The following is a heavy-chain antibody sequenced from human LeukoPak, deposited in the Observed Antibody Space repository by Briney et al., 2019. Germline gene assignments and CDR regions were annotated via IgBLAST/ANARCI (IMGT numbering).Heavy chain of an antibody. V-gene: IGHV3-53*01. J-gene: IGHJ4*02. CDR1: GFTVSSNY. Sequence: GGSLRLSCAASGFTVSSNYMSWVRQAPVKGLEWVSVIYSGGSTYYADSVKGRFTISRDNSKNTLYLQMNSLRAEDTAVYYCARLSETIFPYYFDYWGQGTLVTVSS. CDR3: ARLSETIFPYYFDY. D-gene: IGHD3-3*01. CDR2: IYSGGST.